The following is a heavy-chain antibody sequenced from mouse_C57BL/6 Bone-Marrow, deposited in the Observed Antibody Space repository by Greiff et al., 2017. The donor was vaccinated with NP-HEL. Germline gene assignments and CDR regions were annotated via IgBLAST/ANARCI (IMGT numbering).Heavy chain of an antibody. CDR2: IYPSDSET. CDR3: ARGLTFDH. J-gene: IGHJ2*01. V-gene: IGHV1-61*01. CDR1: GYTFTSYW. Sequence: VQLQQPGAELVRPGSSVKLSCKASGYTFTSYWMDWVKQRPGQGLEWIGNIYPSDSETHYNQKFKDKATLTVDKSSSTAYMRLSCLTSEDSAVYYCARGLTFDHWGQGTTLTVSS. D-gene: IGHD3-1*01.